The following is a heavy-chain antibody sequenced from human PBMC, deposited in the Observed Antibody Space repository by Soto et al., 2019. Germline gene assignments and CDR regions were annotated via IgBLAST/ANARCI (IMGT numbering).Heavy chain of an antibody. J-gene: IGHJ4*02. Sequence: QVQLVQSGAEVKKPGASVKVSYKASGYTFTSYAMHWVRQAPGQRLEWMGWINAGNGNTKYSQKFQGRVTITRDTSASTAYMELSSLRSEDTAVYYCARPLRYFDWLGYWGQGTLVTVSS. CDR3: ARPLRYFDWLGY. CDR2: INAGNGNT. V-gene: IGHV1-3*01. D-gene: IGHD3-9*01. CDR1: GYTFTSYA.